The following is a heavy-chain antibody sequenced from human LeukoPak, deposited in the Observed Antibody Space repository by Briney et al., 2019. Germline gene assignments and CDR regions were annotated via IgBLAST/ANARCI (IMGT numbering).Heavy chain of an antibody. Sequence: SETLSLTCRVSGGSTRSGRHHWAWVRQPPGKGLEFIGSLDESGRPYYNAPLKSRVTISEDSSGKQFSLNLSSVTAADTAVYYCARDLGGYPFFMDVWGRGTTVIVSS. CDR1: GGSTRSGRHH. CDR3: ARDLGGYPFFMDV. J-gene: IGHJ6*03. D-gene: IGHD2-15*01. V-gene: IGHV4-39*07. CDR2: LDESGRP.